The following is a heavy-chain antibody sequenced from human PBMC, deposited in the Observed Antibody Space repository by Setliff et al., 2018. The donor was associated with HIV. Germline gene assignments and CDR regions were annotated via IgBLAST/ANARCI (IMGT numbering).Heavy chain of an antibody. CDR3: ARARGSVGYYGSGTMYHMDV. D-gene: IGHD3-10*01. V-gene: IGHV1-46*01. CDR1: GGTFSSYA. Sequence: ASVKVSCKASGGTFSSYAISWVRQAPGQGLEWMGIINPSGGSTSYAQKFQGRVTMTRDTSTSTVYMELSSLRVEDTATYYCARARGSVGYYGSGTMYHMDVWGKGTTVTVSS. J-gene: IGHJ6*03. CDR2: INPSGGST.